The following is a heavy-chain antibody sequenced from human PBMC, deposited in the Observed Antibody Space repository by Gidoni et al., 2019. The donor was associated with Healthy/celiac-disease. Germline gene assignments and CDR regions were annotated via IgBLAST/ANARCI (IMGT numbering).Heavy chain of an antibody. J-gene: IGHJ5*02. D-gene: IGHD6-19*01. CDR2: IYYSGST. V-gene: IGHV4-39*07. Sequence: GLEWIGSIYYSGSTYYNPSLKSRVTISVDTSKNQFSLKLSYVTAADTAVYYCARRIAVAGIFWFDPWGQGTLVTVSS. CDR3: ARRIAVAGIFWFDP.